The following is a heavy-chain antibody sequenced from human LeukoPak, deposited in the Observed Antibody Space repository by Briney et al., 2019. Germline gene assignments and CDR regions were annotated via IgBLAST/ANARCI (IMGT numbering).Heavy chain of an antibody. Sequence: SETLSLTCSVSGGSISSSSSYWGWIRQPPGKGLEWIGSIYYSGSSFDNPALKSRVTISVDTSKNQFSLKLSSVTAADTAVYYCARGPYYYDSSGYYLGNWFDPWGQGTLVTVSS. CDR2: IYYSGSS. CDR3: ARGPYYYDSSGYYLGNWFDP. CDR1: GGSISSSSSY. J-gene: IGHJ5*02. D-gene: IGHD3-22*01. V-gene: IGHV4-39*07.